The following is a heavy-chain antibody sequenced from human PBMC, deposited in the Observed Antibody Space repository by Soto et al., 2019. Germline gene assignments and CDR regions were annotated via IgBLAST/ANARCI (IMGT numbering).Heavy chain of an antibody. V-gene: IGHV4-4*02. J-gene: IGHJ4*02. CDR3: ARDPTYDYVWGSYRHRGFDY. CDR2: IYHSGST. D-gene: IGHD3-16*02. Sequence: QVQLQESGPGLVKPSGTLSLTCAVSGGSISSSNWWSWVRQPPGKGLEWIGGIYHSGSTNYNPSLKSRVTISVDKSKNQFSLKLSSVTAADTAVYYCARDPTYDYVWGSYRHRGFDYWGQGTLVTVSS. CDR1: GGSISSSNW.